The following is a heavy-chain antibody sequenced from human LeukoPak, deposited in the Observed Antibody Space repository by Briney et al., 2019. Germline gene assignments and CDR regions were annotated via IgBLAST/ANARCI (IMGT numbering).Heavy chain of an antibody. CDR3: ARYHCSSISCYSEVSFDS. CDR1: GFTFSSYG. V-gene: IGHV3-30*02. CDR2: IRYEGSNK. D-gene: IGHD2-2*01. Sequence: PGGSLRLSCAASGFTFSSYGMHWVRQAPGKGLEWVAFIRYEGSNKYYADSVKGRFTISRDNSKNTLYLQMNSLRAEDTALYYCARYHCSSISCYSEVSFDSWGQGTLVTVSS. J-gene: IGHJ4*02.